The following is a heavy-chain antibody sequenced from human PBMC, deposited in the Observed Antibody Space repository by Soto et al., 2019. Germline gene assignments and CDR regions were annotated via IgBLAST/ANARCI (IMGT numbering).Heavy chain of an antibody. CDR2: TYYRSKWYN. CDR1: GDSVSSNSAA. V-gene: IGHV6-1*01. CDR3: ARTSIDTGTTSPYFDY. D-gene: IGHD1-7*01. Sequence: SPTLSLTCAISGDSVSSNSAAWNWIRQSPSRGLEWLGRTYYRSKWYNDYAVSVKSRITINPDTSKNQFSLQLNSVTPEDTAVYYCARTSIDTGTTSPYFDYWGQGTLVTVSS. J-gene: IGHJ4*02.